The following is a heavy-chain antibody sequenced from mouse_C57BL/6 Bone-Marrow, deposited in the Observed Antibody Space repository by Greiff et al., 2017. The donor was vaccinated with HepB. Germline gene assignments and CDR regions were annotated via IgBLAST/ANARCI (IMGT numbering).Heavy chain of an antibody. D-gene: IGHD1-1*01. CDR2: IRSKSNNYAT. CDR1: GFSFNTYA. J-gene: IGHJ1*03. V-gene: IGHV10-1*01. Sequence: EVMLVESGGGLVQPKGSLKLSCAASGFSFNTYAMNWVRQAPGKGLEWVARIRSKSNNYATYYADSVKDRFTISSDDSESMLYLQMNNLKTEDTAMYYCVRRGYGSSHFDVWGTGTTVTVSS. CDR3: VRRGYGSSHFDV.